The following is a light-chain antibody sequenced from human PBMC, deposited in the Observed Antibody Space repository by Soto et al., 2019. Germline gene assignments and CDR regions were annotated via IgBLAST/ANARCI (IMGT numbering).Light chain of an antibody. Sequence: QSVLTQPASVSGSPGQSITISCTGTSSDVGGYNYVSWYQHHPGKAPKLMIYDVSDRPSGVSNRFSGSKSGNTASLTISGLQAEDEADYYCSSYTSSSTRRLFGTGPKVTVL. CDR3: SSYTSSSTRRL. CDR1: SSDVGGYNY. V-gene: IGLV2-14*03. J-gene: IGLJ1*01. CDR2: DVS.